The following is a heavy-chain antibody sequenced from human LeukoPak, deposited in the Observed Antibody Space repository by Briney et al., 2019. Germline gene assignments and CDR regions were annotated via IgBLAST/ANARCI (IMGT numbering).Heavy chain of an antibody. D-gene: IGHD1-26*01. CDR2: FYDSGDF. J-gene: IGHJ3*02. Sequence: SETLSLTCTVSGGSISGHHWTWIRQPPGTGVEWIGYFYDSGDFNYNPSLKSRVTIWMDMSNNQFSLTMSSVTAADAAMYYCARLPRPGGRKGDAFDIWGQGTLVTVSS. CDR1: GGSISGHH. CDR3: ARLPRPGGRKGDAFDI. V-gene: IGHV4-59*08.